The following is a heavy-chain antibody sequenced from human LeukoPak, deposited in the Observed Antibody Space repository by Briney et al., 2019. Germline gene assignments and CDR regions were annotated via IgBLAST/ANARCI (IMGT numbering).Heavy chain of an antibody. CDR2: INSDGSST. CDR3: ARGPSWADSGYFDY. J-gene: IGHJ4*02. D-gene: IGHD3-10*01. Sequence: GGSLRLSCAASGFTFSSYWMHWVRQAPGKGLVWVSRINSDGSSTSYADSVKGRFTISRDNAKNTLYLQMNSLRAEDTAAYYCARGPSWADSGYFDYWGQGTLVTVSS. CDR1: GFTFSSYW. V-gene: IGHV3-74*01.